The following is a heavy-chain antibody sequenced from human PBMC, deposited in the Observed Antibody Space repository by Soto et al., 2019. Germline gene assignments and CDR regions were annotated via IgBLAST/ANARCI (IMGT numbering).Heavy chain of an antibody. J-gene: IGHJ4*02. CDR1: GFTFSSYA. Sequence: GGSLRLSCSASGFTFSSYAMHWVRQAPGKGLEYVSAISSNGGSTYYADSVKGRFTISRDNSKNTLYLQMSSLRAEDTAVYYCVKDLADYCSGGSCYSSFDYWGQGTLVTISS. CDR2: ISSNGGST. V-gene: IGHV3-64D*08. D-gene: IGHD2-15*01. CDR3: VKDLADYCSGGSCYSSFDY.